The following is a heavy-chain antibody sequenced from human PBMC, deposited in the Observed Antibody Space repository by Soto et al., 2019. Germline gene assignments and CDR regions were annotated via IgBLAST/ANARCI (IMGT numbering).Heavy chain of an antibody. Sequence: SETLSLTCAVYGGSFSGYYWSWIRQPPGKGLEWIGEINHSGSTNYNPSLKSRVTISVDTSKNQFSLKLSSETAADTAVYYCAREKADTDRRANAFDIWGQGTMVTVSS. CDR2: INHSGST. J-gene: IGHJ3*02. D-gene: IGHD4-17*01. CDR1: GGSFSGYY. V-gene: IGHV4-34*01. CDR3: AREKADTDRRANAFDI.